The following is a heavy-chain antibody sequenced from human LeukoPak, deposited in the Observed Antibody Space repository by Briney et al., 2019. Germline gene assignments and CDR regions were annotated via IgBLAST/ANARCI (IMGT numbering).Heavy chain of an antibody. J-gene: IGHJ4*02. CDR2: IYYSGTT. D-gene: IGHD3-10*01. V-gene: IGHV4-59*01. CDR1: GASITDYY. Sequence: SETLSLTCTVSGASITDYYWSWVRQPPGKGLELVAYIYYSGTTNYNPSLKSRVTISVDTSKNQLSLRLNSVTTADTAVYYCARGHRGLEYWGQGTPVTVSS. CDR3: ARGHRGLEY.